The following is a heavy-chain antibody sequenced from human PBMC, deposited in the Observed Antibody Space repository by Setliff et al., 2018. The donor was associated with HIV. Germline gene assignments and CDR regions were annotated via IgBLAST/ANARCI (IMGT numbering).Heavy chain of an antibody. J-gene: IGHJ5*02. CDR3: ASTRLTGYCSGGTCYLGWFDP. CDR2: VYYSGNT. D-gene: IGHD2-15*01. Sequence: SETLSLSCAASGFTFSDYYMSWIRQSPGKGLEWLGTVYYSGNTQYSPSLKSRVTISIDKSKNQFSLRLTSMSAVDTAVYYCASTRLTGYCSGGTCYLGWFDPWGQGTLVTVSS. CDR1: GFTFSDYY. V-gene: IGHV4-59*01.